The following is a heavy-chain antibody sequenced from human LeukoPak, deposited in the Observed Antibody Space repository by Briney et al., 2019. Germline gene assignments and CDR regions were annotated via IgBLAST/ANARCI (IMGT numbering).Heavy chain of an antibody. CDR3: AKDGYCSGGSCYSFFYFDY. J-gene: IGHJ4*02. CDR1: GFTFSSYA. D-gene: IGHD2-15*01. V-gene: IGHV3-23*01. Sequence: GGSLRLSCAASGFTFSSYAMSWVRQAPGKGLEWVSAISGSGGSTYYADSVKARFTISRDNSKNTLYLQMNSLRAEDTAVYYCAKDGYCSGGSCYSFFYFDYWGQGTLVTVSS. CDR2: ISGSGGST.